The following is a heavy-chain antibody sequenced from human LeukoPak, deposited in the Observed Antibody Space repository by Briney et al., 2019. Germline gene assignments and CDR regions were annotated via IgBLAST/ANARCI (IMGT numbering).Heavy chain of an antibody. CDR3: ARELDSGGWYNY. CDR1: GYSISSGYY. Sequence: SETLSLTCAVPGYSISSGYYWGWIRQPPGKGLEWIGSIYHSGSTHYNPSLKSRVTISVDTSKNQFSLKLSSVTAADTAVYYCARELDSGGWYNYWGQGTLVTVSS. CDR2: IYHSGST. V-gene: IGHV4-38-2*02. D-gene: IGHD6-19*01. J-gene: IGHJ4*02.